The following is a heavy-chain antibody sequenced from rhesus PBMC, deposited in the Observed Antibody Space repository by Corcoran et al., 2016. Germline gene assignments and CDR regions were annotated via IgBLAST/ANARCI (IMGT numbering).Heavy chain of an antibody. J-gene: IGHJ4*01. V-gene: IGHV3S22*01. CDR2: ISNKAKGVTS. CDR3: ARDFGQYY. CDR1: GFTFSDSY. Sequence: EVQLVESGGGLVQNGGSLRLSCAASGFTFSDSYMSWVHQAPVKGREWVGFISNKAKGVTSEYSESVKGRCTISREDSTSIPSRQMNSLKTEDTAVYYCARDFGQYYWGQGVLVTVSS. D-gene: IGHD3-3*01.